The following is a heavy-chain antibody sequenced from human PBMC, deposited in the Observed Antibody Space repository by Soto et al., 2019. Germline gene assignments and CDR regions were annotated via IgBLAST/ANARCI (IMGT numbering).Heavy chain of an antibody. CDR1: GFTFDDYV. J-gene: IGHJ4*02. Sequence: EVQLEESGGALVQPGRSLRLSCAASGFTFDDYVMHWVREVLGKGLEWVSSISWNSGNIGYADSVKGRFTTSRDNAKNSLYLQMNSLRPEDTALYYCERSKSGYSYGTPLDLWGQGTLVTVSS. D-gene: IGHD5-18*01. CDR2: ISWNSGNI. CDR3: ERSKSGYSYGTPLDL. V-gene: IGHV3-9*01.